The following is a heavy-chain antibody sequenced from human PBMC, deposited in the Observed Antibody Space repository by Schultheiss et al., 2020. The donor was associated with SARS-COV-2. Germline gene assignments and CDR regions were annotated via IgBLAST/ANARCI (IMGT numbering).Heavy chain of an antibody. V-gene: IGHV3-30*04. CDR2: ISHDGSNK. CDR3: ARGVESGWYGLPVY. Sequence: AGSLRLSCAASGFTFSSYPMHWVRQAPGKGLEWVTTISHDGSNKYYADSVKGRFTIFRDNSKNTLYVRVNSLRVEDTAVYYCARGVESGWYGLPVYWGQGTLVTVSS. CDR1: GFTFSSYP. J-gene: IGHJ4*02. D-gene: IGHD6-19*01.